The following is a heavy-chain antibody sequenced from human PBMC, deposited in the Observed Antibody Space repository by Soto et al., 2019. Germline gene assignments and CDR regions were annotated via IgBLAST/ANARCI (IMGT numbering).Heavy chain of an antibody. D-gene: IGHD3-22*01. CDR1: GGSISSYY. CDR3: ARSVYKYYYDSSGYYYDY. CDR2: IYYSGST. V-gene: IGHV4-59*01. J-gene: IGHJ4*02. Sequence: SETLSLTCTVSGGSISSYYWSWIRHPPGKGLEWIGYIYYSGSTNYNPSLKSRVTISVDTSKNQFSLTLSSVTAADTAVYYCARSVYKYYYDSSGYYYDYWGQGTLVTVSS.